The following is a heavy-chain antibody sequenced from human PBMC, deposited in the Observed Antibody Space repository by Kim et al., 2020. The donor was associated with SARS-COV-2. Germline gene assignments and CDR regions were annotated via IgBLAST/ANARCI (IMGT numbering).Heavy chain of an antibody. Sequence: YVDAVKGRFTMSRDNAKNSVYLKMNSLRSEDTAIYYCAALDSVQVPGGIWGQGNLVTVSS. J-gene: IGHJ4*02. D-gene: IGHD3-10*01. CDR3: AALDSVQVPGGI. V-gene: IGHV3-48*03.